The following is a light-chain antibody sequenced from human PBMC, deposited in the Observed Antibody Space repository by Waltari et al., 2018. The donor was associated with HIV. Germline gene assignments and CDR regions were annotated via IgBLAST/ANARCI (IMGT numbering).Light chain of an antibody. CDR2: DVK. CDR1: SSNVGTYTL. Sequence: HSALTQPASVSGSPGQSITISCTGTSSNVGTYTLFSWYQQHPGKAPKLLIYDVKRRPSGLSDRFSGSKSGNTASLTVSGLQAEDEAIYYCCSYAGSDTLVFGGGTSLTIL. V-gene: IGLV2-23*02. J-gene: IGLJ3*02. CDR3: CSYAGSDTLV.